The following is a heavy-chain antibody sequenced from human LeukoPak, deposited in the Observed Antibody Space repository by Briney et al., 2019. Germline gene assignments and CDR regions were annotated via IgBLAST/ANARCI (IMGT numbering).Heavy chain of an antibody. V-gene: IGHV3-7*01. CDR2: IKQDGSEK. Sequence: AGGSLRLSCAASGFSFSTNWMNWVRQAPGKGLEWVANIKQDGSEKYYVDSVKGRFTISRDNAKNSLYLQMNSLRAEDTAVYYCAREAGYDILTGRSGGYYFDYWGQGTLVTVSS. CDR1: GFSFSTNW. J-gene: IGHJ4*02. D-gene: IGHD3-9*01. CDR3: AREAGYDILTGRSGGYYFDY.